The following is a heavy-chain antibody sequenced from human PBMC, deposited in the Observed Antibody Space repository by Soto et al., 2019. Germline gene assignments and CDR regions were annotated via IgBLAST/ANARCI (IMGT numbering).Heavy chain of an antibody. CDR2: IKQDGSEK. CDR3: AREGRTTVPSLLFYYYYGMDV. CDR1: GFTFSSYW. Sequence: EVQLVESGGGLVQPGGSLRLSCAASGFTFSSYWMSWVRQAPGKGLEWVANIKQDGSEKYYVDSVKGRFTISRDNAKNSLYLQMNSLRAEDTAVYYCAREGRTTVPSLLFYYYYGMDVWGQGTTVTVSS. J-gene: IGHJ6*02. V-gene: IGHV3-7*01. D-gene: IGHD4-17*01.